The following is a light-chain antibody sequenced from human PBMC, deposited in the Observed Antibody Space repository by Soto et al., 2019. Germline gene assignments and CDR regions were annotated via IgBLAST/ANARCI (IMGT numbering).Light chain of an antibody. CDR1: QSVLYSSNNKNY. CDR2: WAS. Sequence: DIVMTQSPDSLAVSLGERATINCKSSQSVLYSSNNKNYLAWYQQKPGQPPKLLIYWASTRESGVPDRFSGSGSGTDFPLTISSLQAEDVAVYYCQQYYSTPAFGQGIKLEIK. V-gene: IGKV4-1*01. CDR3: QQYYSTPA. J-gene: IGKJ2*01.